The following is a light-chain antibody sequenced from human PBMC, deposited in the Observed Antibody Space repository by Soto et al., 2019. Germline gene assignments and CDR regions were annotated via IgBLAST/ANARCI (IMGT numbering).Light chain of an antibody. CDR3: QQYGNLPLS. V-gene: IGKV1-33*01. CDR1: QDISNY. CDR2: DAS. Sequence: DIQMTQSPSSLSASVGDRVTITCQASQDISNYLNWYQQKPGKAPKLLIYDASNLETGVPSRFSRSGSVTDFTFTNSSLQPEDIATYCCQQYGNLPLSCGGGTKVEIK. J-gene: IGKJ4*01.